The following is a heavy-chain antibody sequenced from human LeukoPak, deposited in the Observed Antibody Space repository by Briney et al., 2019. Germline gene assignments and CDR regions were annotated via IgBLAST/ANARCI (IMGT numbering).Heavy chain of an antibody. CDR2: FSYTGST. CDR3: ARVPARRVVTTSTYCDL. D-gene: IGHD2-21*02. Sequence: SETLSLTCTVSGGSISSYYWSWIRQPPGKGLEWIGYFSYTGSTNYNPSLRSRVTISVDTSKNQFSLKLSSVTAAYTAVYYCARVPARRVVTTSTYCDLWAQGTLVSVSS. CDR1: GGSISSYY. J-gene: IGHJ4*02. V-gene: IGHV4-59*12.